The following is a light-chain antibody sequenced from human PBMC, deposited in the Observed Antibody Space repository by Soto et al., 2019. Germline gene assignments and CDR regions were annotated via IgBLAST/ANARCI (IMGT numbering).Light chain of an antibody. CDR2: DAS. J-gene: IGKJ1*01. V-gene: IGKV3-15*01. Sequence: EIVMTQSPATLSVSPGERATLSCRASQSVGSDLAWHQQKPGQPPRLLIYDASTRATGVPARFSGSGSGTEFTLTISSLQSEDFAVYSCQQYKNWPPWTFGQGTKVEIK. CDR1: QSVGSD. CDR3: QQYKNWPPWT.